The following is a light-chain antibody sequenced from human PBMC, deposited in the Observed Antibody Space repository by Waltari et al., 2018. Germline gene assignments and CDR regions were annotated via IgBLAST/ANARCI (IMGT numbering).Light chain of an antibody. V-gene: IGKV3-20*01. CDR3: QRYGTLPAT. CDR1: QSVSRALRT. J-gene: IGKJ1*01. CDR2: DTC. Sequence: EIVLTQSPGTLSLSPGERATLSCRASQSVSRALRTLALYQQKPGQAPRLLIYDTCTRATGIPDRFSGSGSGTDFTLTISRLEPDDFAVYYCQRYGTLPATFGQGTKVEIK.